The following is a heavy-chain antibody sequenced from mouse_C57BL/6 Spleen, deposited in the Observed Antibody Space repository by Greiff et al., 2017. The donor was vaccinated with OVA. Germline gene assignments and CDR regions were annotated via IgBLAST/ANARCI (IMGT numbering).Heavy chain of an antibody. CDR1: GFTFSSYA. D-gene: IGHD1-1*01. CDR2: ISSGGDYI. J-gene: IGHJ1*03. Sequence: EVKLVESGEGLVKPGGSLKLSCAASGFTFSSYAMSWVRQTPEKRLEWVAYISSGGDYIYYADTVKGRFTISRDNARNTLYLQMSSLKSEDTAMYYCTRAYYGSSGDWYFDVWGTGTTVTVSS. CDR3: TRAYYGSSGDWYFDV. V-gene: IGHV5-9-1*02.